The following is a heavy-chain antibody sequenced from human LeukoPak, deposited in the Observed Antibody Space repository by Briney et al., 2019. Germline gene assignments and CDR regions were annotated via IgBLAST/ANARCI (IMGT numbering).Heavy chain of an antibody. D-gene: IGHD3-22*01. CDR3: AKGSGYYSFFDY. V-gene: IGHV3-30*18. J-gene: IGHJ4*02. Sequence: PGGSLRLSCAASGFTFSSYGMHWVRQAPGKGVEWVAVISYDGSNKYYADSVKGRFTISRDNSKNTLYLQMNSLRAEDTAVYYCAKGSGYYSFFDYWGQGTLVTVSS. CDR2: ISYDGSNK. CDR1: GFTFSSYG.